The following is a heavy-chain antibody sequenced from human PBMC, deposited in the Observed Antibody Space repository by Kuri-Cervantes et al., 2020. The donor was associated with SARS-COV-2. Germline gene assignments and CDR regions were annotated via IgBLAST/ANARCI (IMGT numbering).Heavy chain of an antibody. J-gene: IGHJ6*02. CDR2: INHSGST. V-gene: IGHV4-34*01. CDR1: GFTFSSYA. CDR3: ARGGGMDV. Sequence: SCAASGFTFSSYAISWVRQAPGKGLEWIGEINHSGSTNYNPSLKSRVTISVDTSKNQFYLKLSSVTAADTAVYYCARGGGMDVWGQGTTVTVSS.